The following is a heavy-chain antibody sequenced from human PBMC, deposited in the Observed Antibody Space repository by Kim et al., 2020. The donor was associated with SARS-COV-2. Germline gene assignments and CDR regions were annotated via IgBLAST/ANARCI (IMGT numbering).Heavy chain of an antibody. Sequence: GGTNYNPSLKSRDNISVDKAKNQFSLKLNSVTAAGTAIYYCAANGYYTIDNWGQGTLVIVSS. J-gene: IGHJ4*02. CDR3: AANGYYTIDN. D-gene: IGHD3-22*01. CDR2: GGT. V-gene: IGHV4-4*02.